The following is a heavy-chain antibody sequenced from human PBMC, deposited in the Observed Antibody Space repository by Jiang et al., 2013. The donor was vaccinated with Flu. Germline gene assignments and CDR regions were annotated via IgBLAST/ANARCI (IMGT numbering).Heavy chain of an antibody. CDR2: ISWNSGSI. D-gene: IGHD1-7*01. J-gene: IGHJ3*02. CDR1: GFTFDDYA. V-gene: IGHV3-9*01. CDR3: AKDITGTTRGAFDI. Sequence: SGFTFDDYAMHWVRQAPGKGLEWVSGISWNSGSIGYADSVKGRFTISRDNAKNSLYLQMNSLRAEDTALYYCAKDITGTTRGAFDIWGQGTMVTVSS.